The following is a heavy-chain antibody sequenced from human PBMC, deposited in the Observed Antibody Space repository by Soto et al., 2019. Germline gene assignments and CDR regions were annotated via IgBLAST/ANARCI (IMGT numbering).Heavy chain of an antibody. V-gene: IGHV3-53*01. CDR1: GFTVSSSY. CDR2: IYNFGST. D-gene: IGHD2-8*02. J-gene: IGHJ3*02. Sequence: GGSLRLSCAASGFTVSSSYMSWVRQAPGKGLEWVSVIYNFGSTYYADSVKGRFTISRDNSKNTLYLQMNSLRAEDTAVYYCAKATATGGGAFEIYGQGTMVTVSS. CDR3: AKATATGGGAFEI.